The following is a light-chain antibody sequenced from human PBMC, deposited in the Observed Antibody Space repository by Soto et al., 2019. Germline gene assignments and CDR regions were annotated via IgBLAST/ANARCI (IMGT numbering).Light chain of an antibody. J-gene: IGKJ1*01. V-gene: IGKV3-11*01. CDR2: DAS. CDR1: QSIRTS. Sequence: EIVMTQSPATLSVSPGERATLSCRASQSIRTSLAWYQQKPGQAPRLLIYDASNRATGIPARFSGSGSGTDFTLTISSLEPEDFAVYYCQQRSNWWTFGQGTKVDIK. CDR3: QQRSNWWT.